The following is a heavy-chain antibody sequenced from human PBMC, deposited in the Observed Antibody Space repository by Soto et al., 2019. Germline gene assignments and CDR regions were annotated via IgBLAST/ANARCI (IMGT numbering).Heavy chain of an antibody. Sequence: ASVKVSCKASGYTFTSYAMHWVRQAPGQRLEWMGWINAGNGNTKYSQKFQGRVTITRDTSASTAYMELSSLRSEDTAVYYCARVHTAMAFFDYWGQGTLVTVSS. D-gene: IGHD5-18*01. V-gene: IGHV1-3*01. CDR3: ARVHTAMAFFDY. CDR2: INAGNGNT. J-gene: IGHJ4*02. CDR1: GYTFTSYA.